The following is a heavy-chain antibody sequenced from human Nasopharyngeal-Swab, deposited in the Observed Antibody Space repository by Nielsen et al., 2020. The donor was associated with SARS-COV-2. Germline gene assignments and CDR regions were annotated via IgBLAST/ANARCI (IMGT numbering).Heavy chain of an antibody. CDR2: ISGSGGST. V-gene: IGHV3-23*01. CDR1: GFTFSSYA. D-gene: IGHD6-13*01. J-gene: IGHJ6*02. CDR3: AREEQQTDYYYYGMDV. Sequence: GESLKISCAASGFTFSSYAMSWVRQAPGKGLEWVSAISGSGGSTYYADSVKGRFTISRDNSKNTLYLQMNSLRAEDTAVYYCAREEQQTDYYYYGMDVWGQGTTVTVSS.